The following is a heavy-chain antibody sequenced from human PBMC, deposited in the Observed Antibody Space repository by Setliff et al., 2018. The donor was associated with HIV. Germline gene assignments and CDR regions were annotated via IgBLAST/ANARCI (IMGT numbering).Heavy chain of an antibody. CDR1: GGSISGYY. V-gene: IGHV4-59*12. CDR3: ARGRGSSSSWPIDY. CDR2: IYYNGNT. D-gene: IGHD6-13*01. J-gene: IGHJ4*02. Sequence: SETLSLTCTVSGGSISGYYWGWIRQPPGKGLEWIGNIYYNGNTYYNPSLRSRVTVSVDTSKNQFYLKLSSVTAADTAVYFCARGRGSSSSWPIDYWGQGTLVTVSS.